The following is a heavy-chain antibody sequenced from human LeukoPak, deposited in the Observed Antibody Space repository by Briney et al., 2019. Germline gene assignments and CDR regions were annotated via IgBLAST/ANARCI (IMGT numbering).Heavy chain of an antibody. D-gene: IGHD6-6*01. V-gene: IGHV3-30*04. CDR1: GLTFSSYA. CDR3: ARRFSSSTLDY. J-gene: IGHJ4*02. Sequence: GGSLRLSCAASGLTFSSYAMHWVRQAPGKGLEWVAVISYDGSNKYYADSVKGRFTISRDNSKNTLYLQMNSLRAEDTAVYYCARRFSSSTLDYWGQGTLVTVSS. CDR2: ISYDGSNK.